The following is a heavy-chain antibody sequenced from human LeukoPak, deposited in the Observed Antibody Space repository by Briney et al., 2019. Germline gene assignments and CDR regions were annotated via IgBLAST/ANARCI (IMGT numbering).Heavy chain of an antibody. CDR3: AGGPGVVGAAL. D-gene: IGHD1-26*01. J-gene: IGHJ4*02. CDR2: INHSGST. V-gene: IGHV4-34*01. Sequence: PSETLSLTCGVYGGSFSGYYWSWIRQPPGKGLEWIGEINHSGSTNYNPSLKSRVTISVDTSKNQFSLKLSSVTAADTAVYYCAGGPGVVGAALWGQGTLVTVSS. CDR1: GGSFSGYY.